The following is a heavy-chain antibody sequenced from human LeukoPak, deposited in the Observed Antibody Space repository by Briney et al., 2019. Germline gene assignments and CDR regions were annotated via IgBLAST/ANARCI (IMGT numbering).Heavy chain of an antibody. J-gene: IGHJ2*01. CDR2: ICGSGGCT. CDR1: GFTFSSYA. D-gene: IGHD2-2*01. CDR3: AKSSTSPHYWYFDL. V-gene: IGHV3-23*01. Sequence: GGSLRLSCAASGFTFSSYAMSWVRQAPGKGLEWVSAICGSGGCTFYADSVKGRFTISRDNSKNTLYLQMNSLRAEDTAVYYCAKSSTSPHYWYFDLWGRGTLVTVSS.